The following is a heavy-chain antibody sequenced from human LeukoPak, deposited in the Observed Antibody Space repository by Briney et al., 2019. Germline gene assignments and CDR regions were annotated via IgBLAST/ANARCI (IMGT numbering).Heavy chain of an antibody. CDR3: AKEVLDYEIPYWYFDL. V-gene: IGHV3-23*01. CDR2: MSGSEDYI. J-gene: IGHJ2*01. D-gene: IGHD4-17*01. CDR1: GFTFSMYT. Sequence: GGSLRLSCAASGFTFSMYTMSWVRQAPGKGLEWVSAMSGSEDYIHYADSVKGRFTISRDNSKNTLYLQMSSLRAEDTAVYHCAKEVLDYEIPYWYFDLWGRGTQVTVSS.